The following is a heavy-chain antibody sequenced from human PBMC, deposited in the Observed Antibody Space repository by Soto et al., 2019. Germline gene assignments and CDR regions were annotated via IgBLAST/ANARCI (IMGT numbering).Heavy chain of an antibody. Sequence: QVQLVESGGGVVQPGRSLRLSCAASGFTFSSYGMHWVRQAPGKGLEWVAVISYDGSNKYYADSVKGRFTISRDNSKNTLYLQMNSLRAEDTAVYYCAKDRDSSGYRLTYYHYYGMDVWGQGTTVTVSS. CDR1: GFTFSSYG. J-gene: IGHJ6*02. V-gene: IGHV3-30*18. CDR2: ISYDGSNK. CDR3: AKDRDSSGYRLTYYHYYGMDV. D-gene: IGHD3-22*01.